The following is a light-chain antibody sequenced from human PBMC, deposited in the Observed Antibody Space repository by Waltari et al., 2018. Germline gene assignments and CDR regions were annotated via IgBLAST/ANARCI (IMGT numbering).Light chain of an antibody. J-gene: IGLJ1*01. CDR2: GNT. Sequence: QSVLTQPPSVSGAPGQRVIISCAGRGSHVGAGSDVQWYQQLPGSAPPRLINGNTNRPSGVPDRFSGSKSGASASLAITGLQAEDEADYYCQSYDSNVGGSVFGAGTKVSVL. CDR1: GSHVGAGSD. V-gene: IGLV1-40*01. CDR3: QSYDSNVGGSV.